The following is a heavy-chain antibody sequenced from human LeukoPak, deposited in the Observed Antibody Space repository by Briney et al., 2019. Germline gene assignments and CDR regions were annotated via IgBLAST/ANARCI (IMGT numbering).Heavy chain of an antibody. CDR1: GFTFSSYG. D-gene: IGHD3-3*01. Sequence: PGGSLRLSCAASGFTFSSYGMSWVRQAPGKGLEGVSGISASGGVPYYADSVKGRFTISRDNSKNTLYLQMNSLRAEDTAFYYCARSGGTFRDYWGQGTLVTVSS. CDR3: ARSGGTFRDY. V-gene: IGHV3-23*01. J-gene: IGHJ4*02. CDR2: ISASGGVP.